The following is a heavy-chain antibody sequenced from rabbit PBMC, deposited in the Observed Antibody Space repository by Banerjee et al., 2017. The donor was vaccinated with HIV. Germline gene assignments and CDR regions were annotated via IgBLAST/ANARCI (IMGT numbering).Heavy chain of an antibody. Sequence: QEQLEESGGDLVKPEGSLTLTCTASGFSYSTHYCICWVRQAPGKGLEWIACIYNGDGTSTYYASWAKGRFTISKTSSTTVTLQMTSLTAADTATYFCARAYSDRGSYWKLWGPGTLVTVS. D-gene: IGHD5-1*01. CDR2: IYNGDGTST. CDR1: GFSYSTHYC. J-gene: IGHJ4*01. V-gene: IGHV1S45*01. CDR3: ARAYSDRGSYWKL.